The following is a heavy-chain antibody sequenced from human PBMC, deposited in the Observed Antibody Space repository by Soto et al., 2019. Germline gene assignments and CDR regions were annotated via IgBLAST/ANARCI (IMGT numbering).Heavy chain of an antibody. J-gene: IGHJ6*03. V-gene: IGHV1-18*01. CDR1: GYTFTSYG. Sequence: QVQLVQSGAAVKKPGASVKVSCKASGYTFTSYGISWVRQAPGHSLEWMGWISAYNGNTNYAQKLQGRVTMTTDTSTSTAYMELRSQRSDDTAVYYCARAPRRDCSGGSCFLTYYYMDVWGKGTTVTVSS. CDR3: ARAPRRDCSGGSCFLTYYYMDV. CDR2: ISAYNGNT. D-gene: IGHD2-15*01.